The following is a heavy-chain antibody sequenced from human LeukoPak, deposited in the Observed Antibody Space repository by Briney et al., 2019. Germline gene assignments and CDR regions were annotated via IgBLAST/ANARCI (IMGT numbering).Heavy chain of an antibody. V-gene: IGHV1-2*02. D-gene: IGHD5-18*01. Sequence: ASVKVSCKASGYTFTGYYMHWVRQAPGQGLEWMGWINPNSGDTNYAQKFQGRVTMTRDTSISTAYMELSRLRSDDTAVYYCASSAHNTAMVTDYWGQGTLVTVSS. CDR2: INPNSGDT. CDR1: GYTFTGYY. CDR3: ASSAHNTAMVTDY. J-gene: IGHJ4*02.